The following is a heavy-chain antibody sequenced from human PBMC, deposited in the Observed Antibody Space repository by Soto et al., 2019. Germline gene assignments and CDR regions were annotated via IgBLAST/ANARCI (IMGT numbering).Heavy chain of an antibody. D-gene: IGHD6-19*01. J-gene: IGHJ4*02. CDR2: LKGKSVGGTT. V-gene: IGHV3-15*07. Sequence: EVQLVESGGGLVKPGGSLRLSCATYGFTFNSAWMSWVRQTPGKGLEWVGRLKGKSVGGTTDHAATVTGRFIISSDDSKNMLYLQMNSLKIEATAVYYCTTEYGYSSGQNDNWGQGTLVTVSS. CDR3: TTEYGYSSGQNDN. CDR1: GFTFNSAW.